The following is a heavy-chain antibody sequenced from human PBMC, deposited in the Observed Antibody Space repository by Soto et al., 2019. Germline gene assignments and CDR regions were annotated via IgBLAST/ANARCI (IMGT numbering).Heavy chain of an antibody. CDR2: FTAYNGNT. CDR3: VKSGYCSSTNCPWGPDRYYDMYV. CDR1: GYILSNYG. Sequence: GASVKVSCKASGYILSNYGISWVRQAPGQGLEWMGWFTAYNGNTNYARKFQDRVTMTTDTSTTTAYMELGSLRSDDTAVYYCVKSGYCSSTNCPWGPDRYYDMYVWGQGTTVTVSS. J-gene: IGHJ6*02. D-gene: IGHD2-2*03. V-gene: IGHV1-18*01.